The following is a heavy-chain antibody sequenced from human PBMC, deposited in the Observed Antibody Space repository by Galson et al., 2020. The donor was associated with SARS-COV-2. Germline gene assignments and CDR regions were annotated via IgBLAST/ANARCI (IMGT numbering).Heavy chain of an antibody. CDR1: GYTFTGYY. CDR3: AKNYDFWSGYHADYYYAMDV. D-gene: IGHD3-3*01. V-gene: IGHV1-2*02. Sequence: GESLKISCKTSGYTFTGYYIHWVRQAPGQGLEWMGWINPDTGGTNYAQNFQGRIAMTRDTSISTAYLELSGLRSDDTAVYHCAKNYDFWSGYHADYYYAMDVWGQGTTVTVFS. J-gene: IGHJ6*02. CDR2: INPDTGGT.